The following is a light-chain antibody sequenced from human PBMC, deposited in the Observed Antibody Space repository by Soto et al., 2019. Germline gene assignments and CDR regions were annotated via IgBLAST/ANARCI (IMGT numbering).Light chain of an antibody. CDR1: QSVSSN. J-gene: IGKJ4*01. CDR2: GAS. Sequence: EIVLTQSPATLSLSPGERATLSCRASQSVSSNLAWYQQKPGQAPRLLIYGASTRATGIPARFSGSGSGTKFTLTISSLQSEDFAVYYCQQYNNWPPLTFGGGTKVDIK. CDR3: QQYNNWPPLT. V-gene: IGKV3-15*01.